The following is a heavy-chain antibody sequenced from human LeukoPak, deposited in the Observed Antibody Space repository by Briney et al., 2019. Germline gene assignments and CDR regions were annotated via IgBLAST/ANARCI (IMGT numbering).Heavy chain of an antibody. CDR3: ARIYSYRYNAFDI. CDR1: GYTFTSYG. D-gene: IGHD5-18*01. CDR2: ISANNGNT. Sequence: ASVKVSCKASGYTFTSYGISWVRQAPGQGLEWMGWISANNGNTNYAQKLQGRVTMTTDTSTSTAYMELRSVRSDDTAVYYCARIYSYRYNAFDIWGQGTMVTVSS. J-gene: IGHJ3*02. V-gene: IGHV1-18*04.